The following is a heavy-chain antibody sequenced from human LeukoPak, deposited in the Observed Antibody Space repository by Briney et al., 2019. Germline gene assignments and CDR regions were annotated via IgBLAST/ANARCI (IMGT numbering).Heavy chain of an antibody. J-gene: IGHJ4*02. CDR3: ARGTFYTAHFDY. V-gene: IGHV3-48*02. D-gene: IGHD2/OR15-2a*01. Sequence: GGSLRPSCAASGFTFSTYSMNWVRQAPGKGLEWVSYISTSSSTTQYADSVKGRFTISRDNAKNSLYLQMNSLRDEDTAVYYCARGTFYTAHFDYWGQGTLVTVSS. CDR1: GFTFSTYS. CDR2: ISTSSSTT.